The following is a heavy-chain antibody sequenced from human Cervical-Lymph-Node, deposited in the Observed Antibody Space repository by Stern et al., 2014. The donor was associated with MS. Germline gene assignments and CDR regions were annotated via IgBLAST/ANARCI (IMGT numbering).Heavy chain of an antibody. J-gene: IGHJ5*02. V-gene: IGHV1-69*04. Sequence: QVQLVQSGAEVKKPGSSVNVSCKASGGTFRGYGITWVRQAPGQGLEWMGRLIPLVGVARYEPRFQGRVTITADKSMTTGYMELSSLTSDDTAVYYCARGDYGDYNWFDPWGLGTLVTVSS. D-gene: IGHD4-17*01. CDR3: ARGDYGDYNWFDP. CDR2: LIPLVGVA. CDR1: GGTFRGYG.